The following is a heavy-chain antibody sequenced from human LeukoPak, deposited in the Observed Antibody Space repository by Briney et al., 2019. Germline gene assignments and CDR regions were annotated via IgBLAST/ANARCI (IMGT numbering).Heavy chain of an antibody. CDR1: GGSISSYY. CDR2: IYYSGST. CDR3: ARVPNADDAFDI. Sequence: ASETLSLTCTVSGGSISSYYWSWIRQPPGKGLEWIGYIYYSGSTNYNPSLKSRVTISVDTSKNQFSLKLSSVTAADTAVYYCARVPNADDAFDIWGQGTMVTVSS. V-gene: IGHV4-59*01. J-gene: IGHJ3*02.